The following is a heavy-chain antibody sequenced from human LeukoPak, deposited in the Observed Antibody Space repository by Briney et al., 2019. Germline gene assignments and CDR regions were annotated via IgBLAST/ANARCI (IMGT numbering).Heavy chain of an antibody. CDR1: GGSVSSGSYY. Sequence: SETLSLICTVSGGSVSSGSYYWSWIRQPPGKGLEWIGYIYYSGSTNYNPSLKSRVTISVDTSKNQFSLKLSSVTAADTAVYYCARESRIAARNFDYWGQGTLVTVSS. V-gene: IGHV4-61*01. CDR2: IYYSGST. J-gene: IGHJ4*02. D-gene: IGHD6-6*01. CDR3: ARESRIAARNFDY.